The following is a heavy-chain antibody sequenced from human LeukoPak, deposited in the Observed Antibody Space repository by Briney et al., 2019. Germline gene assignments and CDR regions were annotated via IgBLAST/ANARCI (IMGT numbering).Heavy chain of an antibody. V-gene: IGHV4-34*01. J-gene: IGHJ3*02. CDR3: ARDRPRLLWFGEFTPHYDAFDI. D-gene: IGHD3-10*01. CDR1: GGSFSGYY. CDR2: INHSGST. Sequence: SETPSLTCAVYGGSFSGYYWSWIRQPPGKGLEWIGEINHSGSTNYNPSLKSRVTISVDTSKNQFSLKLSSVTAADTAVYYCARDRPRLLWFGEFTPHYDAFDIWGQGTMVTVSS.